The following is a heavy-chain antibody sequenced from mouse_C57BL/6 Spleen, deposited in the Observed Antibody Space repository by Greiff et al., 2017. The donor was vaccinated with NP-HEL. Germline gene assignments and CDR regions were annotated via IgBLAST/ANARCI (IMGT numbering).Heavy chain of an antibody. J-gene: IGHJ4*01. V-gene: IGHV1-61*01. CDR3: ASGSNYGAMDY. CDR1: GYTFTSYW. Sequence: VQLQQPGAELVRPGSSVKLSCKASGYTFTSYWMDWVKQRPGQGLEWIGNIYPSDSETHYNQKFKDKATLTVDKSSSTAYMQLSSLTSEDSAVYSCASGSNYGAMDYWGQGTSVTVSS. CDR2: IYPSDSET. D-gene: IGHD2-5*01.